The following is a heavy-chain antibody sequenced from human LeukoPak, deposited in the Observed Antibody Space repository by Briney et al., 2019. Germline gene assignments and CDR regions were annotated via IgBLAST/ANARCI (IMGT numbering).Heavy chain of an antibody. CDR3: ARDRVTRVRGLEGLDYYYYMDV. Sequence: ASVKVSCKASGGTFSSYAISWVRQAPGKGLEWMGGIIPIFGTANYAQKFQGRVTITADESTSTAYMELSSLRSEDTAVNYCARDRVTRVRGLEGLDYYYYMDVWGKGPAVSVSS. V-gene: IGHV1-69*01. CDR1: GGTFSSYA. CDR2: IIPIFGTA. D-gene: IGHD3-10*01. J-gene: IGHJ6*03.